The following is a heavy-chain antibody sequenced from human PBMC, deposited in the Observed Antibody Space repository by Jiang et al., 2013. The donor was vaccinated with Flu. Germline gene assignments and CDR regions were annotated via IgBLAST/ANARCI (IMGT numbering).Heavy chain of an antibody. D-gene: IGHD3-16*02. CDR2: IYDSGTT. V-gene: IGHV4-59*01. CDR3: ARGTYDRIWGTYRPEY. J-gene: IGHJ4*02. CDR1: GGSMSIYD. Sequence: LLKPSETLSLICIVSGGSMSIYDWGWVRQSPGKGLEWIGCIYDSGTTKYNPSLKSRVTISIQTSKSQFSLSLTSVTAADTATYYCARGTYDRIWGTYRPEYWGQGILVTVSS.